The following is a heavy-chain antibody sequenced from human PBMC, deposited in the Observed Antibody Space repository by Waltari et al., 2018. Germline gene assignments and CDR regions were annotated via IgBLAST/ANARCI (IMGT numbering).Heavy chain of an antibody. D-gene: IGHD4-17*01. CDR2: IIPILGIA. CDR3: ATHYGGNPSYWYFDL. Sequence: QVQLVQSGAEVKKPGSSVKVPCKASGGTSSSYAICWVRQASGQGLGWMGGIIPILGIANYAQKFQGRVTITADKSTSTAYMELSSLRSEDTAVYYCATHYGGNPSYWYFDLWGRGTLVTVSS. CDR1: GGTSSSYA. V-gene: IGHV1-69*10. J-gene: IGHJ2*01.